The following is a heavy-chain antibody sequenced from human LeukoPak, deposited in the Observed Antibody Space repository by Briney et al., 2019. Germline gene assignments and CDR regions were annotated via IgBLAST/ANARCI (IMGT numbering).Heavy chain of an antibody. V-gene: IGHV3-30-3*01. Sequence: RGSLRLSCAASGFTFSSYAMHWVRQAPGKGLEWVAVISYDGSNKYYADSVKGRFTISRDNSKNTLYLQMNSLRAEDTAVYYCARGFEYLDYWGQGTLVTVSS. D-gene: IGHD6-6*01. CDR1: GFTFSSYA. CDR3: ARGFEYLDY. CDR2: ISYDGSNK. J-gene: IGHJ4*02.